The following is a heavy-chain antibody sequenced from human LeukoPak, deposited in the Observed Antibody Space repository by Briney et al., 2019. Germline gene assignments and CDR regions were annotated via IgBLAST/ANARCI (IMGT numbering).Heavy chain of an antibody. CDR3: ARGGVLDV. J-gene: IGHJ6*02. V-gene: IGHV3-7*03. D-gene: IGHD3-16*01. CDR1: VFTFSSYW. Sequence: GGSLSLYGAASVFTFSSYWINWARPTPGKGLEWGASINHNGTVNYYVDYVKGRFNIARDNAKNSLYLQLSNLRAEDTAVYFCARGGVLDVWGQ. CDR2: INHNGTVN.